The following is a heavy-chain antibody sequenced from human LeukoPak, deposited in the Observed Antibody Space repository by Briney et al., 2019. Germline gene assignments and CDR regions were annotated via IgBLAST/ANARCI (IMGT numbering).Heavy chain of an antibody. CDR1: GFTLSSYA. J-gene: IGHJ3*02. D-gene: IGHD1-1*01. V-gene: IGHV3-23*01. Sequence: GGSLRLSCAASGFTLSSYAMSWVRQAPGKGLEWVSVISGSGGSTYYADSVKGRFTISRDNTKNSLYLQMNSLRVEDTAVYYCARDPLHWNDGVDDSFDIWGQGTMVTVSS. CDR2: ISGSGGST. CDR3: ARDPLHWNDGVDDSFDI.